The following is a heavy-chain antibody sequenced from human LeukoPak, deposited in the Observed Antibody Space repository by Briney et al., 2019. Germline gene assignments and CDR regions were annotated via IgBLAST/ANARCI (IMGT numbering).Heavy chain of an antibody. D-gene: IGHD3-3*01. CDR1: GYTFTSYY. CDR3: ARGFDGITIFGVVNTFDY. J-gene: IGHJ4*02. CDR2: IDPSGGST. Sequence: ASVKVSCKASGYTFTSYYMHWVRQAPGQGLEWMGIIDPSGGSTSYAQKFQGRVTMTRDTSTSTVYMELSSLRSEDTAVYYCARGFDGITIFGVVNTFDYWGQGTLVTVSS. V-gene: IGHV1-46*01.